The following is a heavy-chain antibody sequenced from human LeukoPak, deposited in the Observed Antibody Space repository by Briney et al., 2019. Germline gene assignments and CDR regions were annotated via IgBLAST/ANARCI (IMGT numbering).Heavy chain of an antibody. V-gene: IGHV1-8*03. Sequence: GASVRVSCRTSGYTFTSYDINWVRQASGQGLEWMGWMNPNSGNTGYARKYQGRVTITRKSSISTAYMELSSLQADETAVYYCARGRKGSHRLGGQPCYFDYWGQGTLVTVSS. CDR3: ARGRKGSHRLGGQPCYFDY. CDR1: GYTFTSYD. D-gene: IGHD2-15*01. J-gene: IGHJ4*02. CDR2: MNPNSGNT.